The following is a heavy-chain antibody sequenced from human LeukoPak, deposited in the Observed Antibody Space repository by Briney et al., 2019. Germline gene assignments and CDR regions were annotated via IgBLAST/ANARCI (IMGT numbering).Heavy chain of an antibody. CDR2: FYYSGST. CDR3: ARGSGSYPYYFDY. V-gene: IGHV4-59*01. J-gene: IGHJ4*02. Sequence: SETLSLTCTVSGGSISTYYWSWIRQPPGKGLEWIAYFYYSGSTSYNPSLKSRVTISVDTSKNQFSLKLSSVTAADTAVYYCARGSGSYPYYFDYWGQGTLVTVSS. D-gene: IGHD1-26*01. CDR1: GGSISTYY.